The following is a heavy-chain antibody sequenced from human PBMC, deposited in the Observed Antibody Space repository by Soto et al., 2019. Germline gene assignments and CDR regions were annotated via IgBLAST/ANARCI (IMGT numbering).Heavy chain of an antibody. CDR3: ANRDFWSGYYSGFDY. Sequence: LRLSCAASGFTFSSYGMHWVRQHPGKGLEWIGYIYYSGSTYYNPSLKSRVTISVGTSKNQFSLKLSSVTAADTAVYYCANRDFWSGYYSGFDYWGQGTLVTVS. V-gene: IGHV4-31*02. CDR2: IYYSGST. CDR1: GFTFSSYG. J-gene: IGHJ4*02. D-gene: IGHD3-3*01.